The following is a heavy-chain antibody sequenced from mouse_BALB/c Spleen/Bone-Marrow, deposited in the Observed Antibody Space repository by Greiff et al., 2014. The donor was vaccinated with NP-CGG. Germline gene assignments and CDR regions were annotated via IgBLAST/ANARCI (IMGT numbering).Heavy chain of an antibody. D-gene: IGHD2-4*01. J-gene: IGHJ2*01. Sequence: DVKLVESGAELVRPGALVKLSCKASGFNIKDYYMHWVKQRPEQGPGWIGWIDPENGNTIYDPKFQGKASITADTSSNTAYLQLSSLTSEDTAVYYCAMITTYWGQGTTLTVSS. CDR1: GFNIKDYY. CDR2: IDPENGNT. CDR3: AMITTY. V-gene: IGHV14-1*02.